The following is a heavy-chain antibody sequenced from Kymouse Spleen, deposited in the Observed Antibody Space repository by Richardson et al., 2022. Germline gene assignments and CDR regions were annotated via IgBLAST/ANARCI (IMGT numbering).Heavy chain of an antibody. D-gene: IGHD1-7*01. CDR3: AKGGTGTTGDY. V-gene: IGHV3-30*18. CDR2: ISYDGSNK. CDR1: GFTFSSYG. Sequence: QVQLVESGGGVVQPGRSLRLSCAASGFTFSSYGMHWVRQAPGKGLEWVAVISYDGSNKYYADSVKGRFTISRDNSKNTLYLQMNSLRAEDTAVYYCAKGGTGTTGDYWGQGTLVTVSS. J-gene: IGHJ4*02.